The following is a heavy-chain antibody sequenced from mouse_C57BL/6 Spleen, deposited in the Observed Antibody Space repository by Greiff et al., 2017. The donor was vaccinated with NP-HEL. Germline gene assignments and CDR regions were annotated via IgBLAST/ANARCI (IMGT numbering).Heavy chain of an antibody. CDR1: GFNIKDDY. J-gene: IGHJ2*01. Sequence: EVHLVESGAELVRPGASVKLSCTASGFNIKDDYMHWVKQRPEQGLEWIGWIDPENGDTEYASKFQGKATITADTSSNTAYLQLSSLTSEDTAVYYCTTDYYGSSGFDYWGQGTTLTVSS. V-gene: IGHV14-4*01. D-gene: IGHD1-1*01. CDR2: IDPENGDT. CDR3: TTDYYGSSGFDY.